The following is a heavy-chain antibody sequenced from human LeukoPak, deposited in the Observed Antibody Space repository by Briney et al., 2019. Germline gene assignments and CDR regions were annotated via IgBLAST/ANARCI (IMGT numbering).Heavy chain of an antibody. J-gene: IGHJ6*02. CDR2: ISGSGGST. CDR3: AKSTYYYDSSGYFWDPYYYYGMDV. V-gene: IGHV3-23*01. Sequence: GGSLRLSCAASGFTFSSYAVSWVRQAPGKGLEWVSAISGSGGSTYYADSVKGRFTISRDNSKNTLYLQMNSLRAEDTAVYYCAKSTYYYDSSGYFWDPYYYYGMDVWGQGTTVTVSS. D-gene: IGHD3-22*01. CDR1: GFTFSSYA.